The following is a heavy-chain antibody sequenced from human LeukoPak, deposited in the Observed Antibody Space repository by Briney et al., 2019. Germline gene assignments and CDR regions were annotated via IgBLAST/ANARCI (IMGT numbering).Heavy chain of an antibody. Sequence: GASVKVSCKASGYTFTSYGISWVRQAPGQGLEWMGWISAYNGNTNYAQKLLGRVTMTTDTSTSTAYMELRSLRSDDTAVYYCARDRRSSGWYGGTPYNFPDYWGQGTLVTVSS. V-gene: IGHV1-18*01. CDR1: GYTFTSYG. D-gene: IGHD6-19*01. CDR2: ISAYNGNT. J-gene: IGHJ4*02. CDR3: ARDRRSSGWYGGTPYNFPDY.